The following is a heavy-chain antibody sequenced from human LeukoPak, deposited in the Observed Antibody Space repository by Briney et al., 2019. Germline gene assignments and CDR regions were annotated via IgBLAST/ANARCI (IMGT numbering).Heavy chain of an antibody. CDR1: GYTLTELS. J-gene: IGHJ1*01. Sequence: ASVKVSCKVSGYTLTELSMRWVRQAPGKGLEWMGGFDPEDGETIYAQKFQGRVTMTEDTSTDIAYMELSSLRSEDTAVYYCATDRQQLVPEYFQHWGQGTLVTVSS. D-gene: IGHD6-13*01. CDR3: ATDRQQLVPEYFQH. CDR2: FDPEDGET. V-gene: IGHV1-24*01.